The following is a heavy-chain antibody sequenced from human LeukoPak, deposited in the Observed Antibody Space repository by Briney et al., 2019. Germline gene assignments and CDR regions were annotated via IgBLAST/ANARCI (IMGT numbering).Heavy chain of an antibody. J-gene: IGHJ5*02. CDR2: ISYDGSDK. CDR1: GFTFSSYG. V-gene: IGHV3-30*18. D-gene: IGHD6-19*01. CDR3: AKGAYSSGWSWTDDWFDH. Sequence: GRSLRLSCAVSGFTFSSYGMHWVRQAPGKGLEWVAVISYDGSDKYYADSVKGRFTISRDNSKNTLYLQMNSLRAEDTAVYYCAKGAYSSGWSWTDDWFDHWGQGTLVTVSS.